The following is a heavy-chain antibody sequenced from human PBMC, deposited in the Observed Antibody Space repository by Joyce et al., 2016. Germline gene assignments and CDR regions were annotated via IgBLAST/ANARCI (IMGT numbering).Heavy chain of an antibody. CDR2: ISSSSSTI. CDR1: GFTFSSYS. D-gene: IGHD4-17*01. Sequence: EVQLVESGGGLVQPGGSLRLSCATSGFTFSSYSMNWVRQAPGKGLDGVSYISSSSSTIYYADSVKGRFTISRDNAKNSLYLQMNSLRAEDTAVYYCAKADYGDKIDAFDIWGQGTMVTVSS. V-gene: IGHV3-48*01. J-gene: IGHJ3*02. CDR3: AKADYGDKIDAFDI.